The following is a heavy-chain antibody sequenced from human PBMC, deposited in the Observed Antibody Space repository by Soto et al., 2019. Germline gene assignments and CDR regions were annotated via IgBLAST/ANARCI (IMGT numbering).Heavy chain of an antibody. CDR3: ARIITTVTTSGYFDL. CDR2: ISPIFGTA. Sequence: VQLVQSGAEVKKPGSSVKVSCKASGGTFSSYAISWVRQAPGQGLEWMGGISPIFGTANYAQKFQGRVTITADESTSSAYMALSSLRSEDTAVYYCARIITTVTTSGYFDLWGRGTLVTVSS. J-gene: IGHJ2*01. V-gene: IGHV1-69*01. D-gene: IGHD4-17*01. CDR1: GGTFSSYA.